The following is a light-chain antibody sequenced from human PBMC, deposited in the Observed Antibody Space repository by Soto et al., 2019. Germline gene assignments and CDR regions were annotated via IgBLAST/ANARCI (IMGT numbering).Light chain of an antibody. CDR2: GAS. V-gene: IGKV3-15*01. Sequence: EIVMTQSPATLSVSPGEGATLSCRASQSVSSKLAWYQQKPGQAPRLLIYGASTRATGIPARFSGSGSGTEFIPIISSLPSEDSAVYCCQQYNRSLWTFGQGTKVEIK. J-gene: IGKJ1*01. CDR1: QSVSSK. CDR3: QQYNRSLWT.